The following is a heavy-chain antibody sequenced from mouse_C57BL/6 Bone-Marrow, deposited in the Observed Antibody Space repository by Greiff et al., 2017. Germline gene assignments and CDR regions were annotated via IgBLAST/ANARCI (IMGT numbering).Heavy chain of an antibody. CDR2: ISGGGGNT. CDR3: ARPHYYGSSPFAY. V-gene: IGHV5-9*01. J-gene: IGHJ3*01. CDR1: GFTFSSYT. Sequence: EVQLMESGGGLVKPGGSLKLSCAASGFTFSSYTMSWVRQTPEKRLEWVATISGGGGNTYYPDSVKGRFTISRDNAKNTLYLQMSSLRSEDTALYYCARPHYYGSSPFAYWGQGTLVTVSA. D-gene: IGHD1-1*01.